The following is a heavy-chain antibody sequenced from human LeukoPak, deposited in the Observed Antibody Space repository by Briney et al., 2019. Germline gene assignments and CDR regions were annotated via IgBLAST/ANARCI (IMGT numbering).Heavy chain of an antibody. J-gene: IGHJ6*03. Sequence: SETLSLTCTVSGVSISSSNSYWGWLRQPPGKGLEWIGEINHSGSTNYNPSLKSRVTISVDTSKNQFSLKLSSVTAADTAVYYCARGYGPMDVWGKGTTVTVSS. CDR2: INHSGST. CDR1: GVSISSSNSY. D-gene: IGHD1-14*01. V-gene: IGHV4-39*07. CDR3: ARGYGPMDV.